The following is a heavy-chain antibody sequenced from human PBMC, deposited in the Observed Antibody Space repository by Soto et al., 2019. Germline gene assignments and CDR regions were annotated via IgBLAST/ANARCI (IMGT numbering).Heavy chain of an antibody. CDR3: ARADSSFGELWIDY. D-gene: IGHD3-10*01. J-gene: IGHJ4*02. V-gene: IGHV4-4*09. CDR1: GGFI. Sequence: SETLSLTCTVSGGFIWGWIRQSPDKGLEWIGYIYNSGRYNYNPSLESRLTISIDTSKNQFSLRLSSVTAADTAVYYCARADSSFGELWIDYWGQGTLVTVSS. CDR2: IYNSGRY.